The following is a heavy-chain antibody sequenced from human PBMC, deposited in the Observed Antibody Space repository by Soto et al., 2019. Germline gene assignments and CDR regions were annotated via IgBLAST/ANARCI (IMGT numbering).Heavy chain of an antibody. CDR1: GFTFSSYA. CDR2: ISYDGSNK. Sequence: HPGGSLRLSCAAPGFTFSSYAMHWVRQAPGKGLEWVAVISYDGSNKYYAVSVKGRFTISRDKSKNTLYLQMNSLRAEDTAVYYCARDRKLGIVVVPAAIEGFFDYGGQGALVTVSS. V-gene: IGHV3-30-3*01. CDR3: ARDRKLGIVVVPAAIEGFFDY. D-gene: IGHD2-2*02. J-gene: IGHJ4*02.